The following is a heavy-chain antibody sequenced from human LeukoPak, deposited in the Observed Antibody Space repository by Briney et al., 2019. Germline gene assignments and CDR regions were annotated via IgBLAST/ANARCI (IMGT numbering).Heavy chain of an antibody. D-gene: IGHD6-19*01. CDR1: GDSVSSNSAA. J-gene: IGHJ4*02. Sequence: RSQTLSLTCAISGDSVSSNSAAWSWIRQSPSRGLEWLGRTYYRSKLYNDYAVSVKSLITINPDTSKNQFSLQLNSVTPEDTAVYYCARALGFGSGWYSADYWGQGTLVTVSS. V-gene: IGHV6-1*01. CDR3: ARALGFGSGWYSADY. CDR2: TYYRSKLYN.